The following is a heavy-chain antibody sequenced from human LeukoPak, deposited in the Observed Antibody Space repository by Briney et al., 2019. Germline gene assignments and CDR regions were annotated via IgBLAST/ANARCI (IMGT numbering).Heavy chain of an antibody. CDR1: GFTFSSYS. Sequence: PGGSLRLSCAASGFTFSSYSMNWVRQAPGKGLEWVSSISSSSSYIYYADSVKGRFTISRDNAKNSLYLQMSSLRAEDTAVYYCARETYYDFWSGYSTVHDAFDIWGQGTMVTVSS. CDR2: ISSSSSYI. V-gene: IGHV3-21*01. D-gene: IGHD3-3*01. J-gene: IGHJ3*02. CDR3: ARETYYDFWSGYSTVHDAFDI.